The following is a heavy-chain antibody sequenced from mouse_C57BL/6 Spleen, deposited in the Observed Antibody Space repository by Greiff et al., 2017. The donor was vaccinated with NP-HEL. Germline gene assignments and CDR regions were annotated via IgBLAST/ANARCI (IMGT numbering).Heavy chain of an antibody. CDR1: GYTFTDYE. V-gene: IGHV1-15*01. J-gene: IGHJ2*01. D-gene: IGHD2-3*01. Sequence: QVQLQQSGAELVRPGASVTLSCKASGYTFTDYEMHWVKQTPVHGLEWIGAIDPETGGTAYNQKFKGKAILTADKSSSTAYMELRSLTSEDSAVYYCTRGFYDGYYNYWGQGTTLTVSS. CDR2: IDPETGGT. CDR3: TRGFYDGYYNY.